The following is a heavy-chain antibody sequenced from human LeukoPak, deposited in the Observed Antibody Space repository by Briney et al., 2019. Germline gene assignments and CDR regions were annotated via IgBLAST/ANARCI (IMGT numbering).Heavy chain of an antibody. CDR1: GGSISSYY. D-gene: IGHD3-22*01. CDR2: IYYTGST. V-gene: IGHV4-59*01. J-gene: IGHJ4*02. CDR3: ARSARYYYDSSGYYYDY. Sequence: PSETLSLTCTVSGGSISSYYWSWIRQPPGKGLEWIGNIYYTGSTNYNPSLKSRVTISVDTSKNQFTLRLSSVTAADTAVYYCARSARYYYDSSGYYYDYWGQGTLVTVSS.